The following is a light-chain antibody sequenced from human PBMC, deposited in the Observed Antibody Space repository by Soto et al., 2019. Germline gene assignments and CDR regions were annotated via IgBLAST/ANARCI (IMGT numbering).Light chain of an antibody. CDR2: AAS. CDR1: QTVSSSY. CDR3: QQYANSPQT. J-gene: IGKJ1*01. Sequence: EILMTQSPATLSVSPGEGATLSCRASQTVSSSYLAWYQQKHGQAPRLLIHAASTRATGIPDRFSGSGSGTDFTLTISRLEPEDFAVYYCQQYANSPQTFGQGTKVDIK. V-gene: IGKV3-20*01.